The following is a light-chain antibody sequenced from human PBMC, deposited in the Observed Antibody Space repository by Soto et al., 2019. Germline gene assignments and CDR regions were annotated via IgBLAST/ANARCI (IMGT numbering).Light chain of an antibody. CDR2: KAS. Sequence: IQMTQSPSSLSASVGDRVTITCRASQSISSYLNWYQQKPGKAPKLLIYKASTLKSGAPSRFSGSGSGTEFTLTISSLQPDDFATYYCQHYNSYSEAFGQGTKVDI. V-gene: IGKV1-5*03. J-gene: IGKJ1*01. CDR1: QSISSY. CDR3: QHYNSYSEA.